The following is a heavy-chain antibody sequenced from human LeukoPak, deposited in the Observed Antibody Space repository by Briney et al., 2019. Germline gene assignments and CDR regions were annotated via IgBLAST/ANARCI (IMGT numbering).Heavy chain of an antibody. CDR1: GYSFSTYD. D-gene: IGHD3-22*01. CDR2: IHPTSTNT. Sequence: ASVKVSCKASGYSFSTYDINWVRQASGQGLEWMGWIHPTSTNTAYTQKFHPRFQGRLTITRDTSVSPAYMELSSLTSDDTAVYYCATDYYYDSSGSYYTVDYWGQGTLVTVSS. V-gene: IGHV1-8*03. J-gene: IGHJ4*02. CDR3: ATDYYYDSSGSYYTVDY.